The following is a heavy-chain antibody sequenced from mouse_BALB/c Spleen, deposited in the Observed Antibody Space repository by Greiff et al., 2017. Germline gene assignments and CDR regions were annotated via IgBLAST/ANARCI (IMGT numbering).Heavy chain of an antibody. Sequence: VQLKQSGAELVRPGALVKLSCKASGFNIKDYYMHWVKQRPEQGLEWIGWIDPENGNTIYDPKFQGKASITADTSSNTAYLQLSSLTSEDTAVYYCARRDYGAMDYWGQGTSVTVSS. V-gene: IGHV14-1*02. CDR2: IDPENGNT. CDR1: GFNIKDYY. J-gene: IGHJ4*01. CDR3: ARRDYGAMDY.